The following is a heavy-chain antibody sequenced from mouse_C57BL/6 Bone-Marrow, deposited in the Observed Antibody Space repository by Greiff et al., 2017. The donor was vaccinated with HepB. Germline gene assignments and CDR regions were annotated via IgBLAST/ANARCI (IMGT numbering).Heavy chain of an antibody. V-gene: IGHV1-64*01. Sequence: QVQLQQSGAELVKPGASVKLSCKASGYTFTSYWMHWVKQRPGQGLEWIGMIHPNSGSTNYNEKFKSKATLTVDKSSSTAYMQLSSLTSEDSAVYYCARSNGSSFLYWYFDVWGTGTTVTVSS. CDR2: IHPNSGST. CDR1: GYTFTSYW. J-gene: IGHJ1*03. CDR3: ARSNGSSFLYWYFDV. D-gene: IGHD1-1*01.